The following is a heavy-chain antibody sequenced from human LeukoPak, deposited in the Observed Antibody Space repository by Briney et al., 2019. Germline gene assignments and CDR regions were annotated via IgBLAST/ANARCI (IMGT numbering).Heavy chain of an antibody. D-gene: IGHD6-13*01. CDR3: AYEQQLAFDY. CDR2: ISAYNGNT. CDR1: GYTFTSYG. V-gene: IGHV1-18*01. J-gene: IGHJ4*02. Sequence: VASAKVSCKASGYTFTSYGISWVRQAPGQGLEWMGWISAYNGNTNYAQKLQGRVTMTTDTSTSTAYMELRSLRSDDTAVYYCAYEQQLAFDYWGQGTLVTVSS.